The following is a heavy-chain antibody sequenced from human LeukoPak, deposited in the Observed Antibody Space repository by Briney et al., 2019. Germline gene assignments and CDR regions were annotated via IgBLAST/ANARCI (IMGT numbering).Heavy chain of an antibody. CDR3: ATDWGFGELFSRFHY. J-gene: IGHJ4*02. V-gene: IGHV3-7*03. D-gene: IGHD3-10*01. Sequence: GGSLSLSCAASGFTFSNHWMSWVRQAPGRGLEWVANIKHDGSEKYYVDSVKGRFTISRDNAKNSLYLQLNSLRAEDTALYYGATDWGFGELFSRFHYWGQGTLVTVSS. CDR2: IKHDGSEK. CDR1: GFTFSNHW.